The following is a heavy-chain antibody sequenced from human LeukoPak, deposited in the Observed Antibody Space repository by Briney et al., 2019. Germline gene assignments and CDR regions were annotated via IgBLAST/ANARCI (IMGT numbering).Heavy chain of an antibody. J-gene: IGHJ4*02. Sequence: GASVKVSCKASGYTFTTHGLSWVRQAPGQGPEWMGRISGYNGNTNYAQEFQGRVTMTTDTSTNTAYMELRSLRSDDTAVYYCAMWAGIAEAGFEGPFDYWSQGTLVTVSS. CDR3: AMWAGIAEAGFEGPFDY. D-gene: IGHD6-19*01. CDR2: ISGYNGNT. CDR1: GYTFTTHG. V-gene: IGHV1-18*01.